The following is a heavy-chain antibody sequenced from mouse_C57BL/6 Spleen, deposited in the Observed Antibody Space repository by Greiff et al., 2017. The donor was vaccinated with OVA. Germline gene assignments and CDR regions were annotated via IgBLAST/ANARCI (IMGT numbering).Heavy chain of an antibody. Sequence: EVHLVESGGGLVKPGGSLKLSCAASGFTFSNYAMSWVRQAPEKRLEWVATISGGGGNTYYPDSVKGRFTISRDNAKNTLYLQMSSLRSEDTALYYCARAYYDYGLFAYWGQGTLVTVSA. CDR1: GFTFSNYA. CDR3: ARAYYDYGLFAY. V-gene: IGHV5-9*01. J-gene: IGHJ3*01. CDR2: ISGGGGNT. D-gene: IGHD2-4*01.